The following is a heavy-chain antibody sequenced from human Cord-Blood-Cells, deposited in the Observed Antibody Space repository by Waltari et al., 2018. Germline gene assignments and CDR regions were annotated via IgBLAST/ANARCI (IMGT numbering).Heavy chain of an antibody. J-gene: IGHJ5*02. V-gene: IGHV1-69*05. Sequence: QVQLVQSGAEVKKPGSSVKVSCKASGGTFSSYAISWVRQAPGQGLEWMGGIVPFFGTANYAHMFQGRVTITSDESTSTAYMELSSLRSEDSAVYYCAWDPSGSFYWFDPWGQGTLVTVSS. D-gene: IGHD1-26*01. CDR2: IVPFFGTA. CDR3: AWDPSGSFYWFDP. CDR1: GGTFSSYA.